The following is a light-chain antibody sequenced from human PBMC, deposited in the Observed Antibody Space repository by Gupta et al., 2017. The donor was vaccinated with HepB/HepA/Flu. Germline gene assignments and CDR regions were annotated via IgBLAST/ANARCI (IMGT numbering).Light chain of an antibody. CDR3: MQALQTPLT. CDR1: HSLLHSNGNNH. CDR2: LGS. Sequence: IVVTPSPLSLPGTPGEAASISCRSSHSLLHSNGNNHLNWYVQKPGQSPQVLIYLGSNRASGVPDRFSGSGSGTDFTLKISRVEAEDVGIYYCMQALQTPLTFGGGTKVEIK. V-gene: IGKV2-28*01. J-gene: IGKJ4*01.